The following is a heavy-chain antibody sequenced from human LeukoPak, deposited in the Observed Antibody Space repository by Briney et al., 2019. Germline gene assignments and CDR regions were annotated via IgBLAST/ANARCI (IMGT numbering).Heavy chain of an antibody. CDR3: ARALGYGPFDY. V-gene: IGHV4-59*01. CDR1: GGSISSYY. D-gene: IGHD5-12*01. Sequence: SETRSLTCTVSGGSISSYYWSWIRQPPGKGLEWIGYIYYSGSTNYNPSLKSRVTISVDTSKNQFSLKLSSVTAADTAVYYCARALGYGPFDYWGQGTLVTVSS. CDR2: IYYSGST. J-gene: IGHJ4*02.